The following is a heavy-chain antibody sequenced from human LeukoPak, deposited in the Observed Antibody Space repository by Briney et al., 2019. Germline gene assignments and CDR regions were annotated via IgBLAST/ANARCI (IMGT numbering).Heavy chain of an antibody. D-gene: IGHD5-18*01. J-gene: IGHJ3*02. V-gene: IGHV3-7*01. CDR2: IKQDGSEK. Sequence: GGSLRLSCAASGFTFSSYWMSWVRQAPGNGLEWVANIKQDGSEKYYVDSVKGRFTISRDNAKNSLYLQMNSLRAEDTAVYYCARERLWLGDRAFDIWGQGTMVTVSS. CDR1: GFTFSSYW. CDR3: ARERLWLGDRAFDI.